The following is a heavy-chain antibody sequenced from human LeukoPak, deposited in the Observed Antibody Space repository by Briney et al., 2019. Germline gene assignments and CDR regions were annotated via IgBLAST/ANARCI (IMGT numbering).Heavy chain of an antibody. CDR1: GGSFSGYY. V-gene: IGHV4-34*01. D-gene: IGHD6-13*01. Sequence: SETLSLTCAVYGGSFSGYYWSRIRQPPGKGLEWIGEINHSGSTNYNPSLKSRVTISVDTSKNQFSLKLRSVTAADTAVYYCARFVGSSWLGFDIWGHGTMVTVSS. CDR3: ARFVGSSWLGFDI. CDR2: INHSGST. J-gene: IGHJ3*02.